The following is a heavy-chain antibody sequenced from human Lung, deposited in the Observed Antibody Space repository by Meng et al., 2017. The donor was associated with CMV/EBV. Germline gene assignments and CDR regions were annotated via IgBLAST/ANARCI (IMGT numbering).Heavy chain of an antibody. CDR2: IPHRGSS. CDR3: LRRSGGSV. D-gene: IGHD3-10*01. Sequence: QVQVREPGPDTVKPSETLSLTCAVSGDSITNHNWWAWVRQPPGKGLEWIGEIPHRGSSAYNPSLKSRVSMSIDKSKNQFSLKLTSVTAADTAVYHCLRRSGGSVWGQGTLVTVSS. J-gene: IGHJ1*01. CDR1: GDSITNHNW. V-gene: IGHV4-4*02.